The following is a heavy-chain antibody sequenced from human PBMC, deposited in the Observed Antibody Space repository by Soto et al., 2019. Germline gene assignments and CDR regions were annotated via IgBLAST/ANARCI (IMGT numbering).Heavy chain of an antibody. D-gene: IGHD3-22*01. Sequence: PSETLSLTCTVSGGSISSSSYYWGWIRQPPGKGLEWIGSIYYSGSTYYNPSLKSRVTISVDTSKNQFSLKLSSVTAADTAVCYCARTLYYYDSSGYYGYWGQGTLVTVSS. CDR2: IYYSGST. CDR1: GGSISSSSYY. V-gene: IGHV4-39*01. J-gene: IGHJ4*02. CDR3: ARTLYYYDSSGYYGY.